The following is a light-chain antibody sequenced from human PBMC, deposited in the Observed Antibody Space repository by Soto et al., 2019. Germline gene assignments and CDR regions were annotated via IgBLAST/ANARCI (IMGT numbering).Light chain of an antibody. CDR2: AAS. Sequence: DIQLTQSASFLSASVGDRVTLVCRASQGISSYLAWYQKKPGKAPKLLMYAASTLQSGVPSRFSGSGSGTEFTLTISSLQPEEFATYYCQQLKSYPQTFGQGTKVDI. CDR3: QQLKSYPQT. J-gene: IGKJ1*01. CDR1: QGISSY. V-gene: IGKV1-9*01.